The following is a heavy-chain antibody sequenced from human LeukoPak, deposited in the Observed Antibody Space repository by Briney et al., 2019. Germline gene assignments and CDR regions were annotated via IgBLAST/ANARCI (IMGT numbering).Heavy chain of an antibody. Sequence: SETLSLTCTLSGDSISSSSYYWGWIRQPPGKGLEWVGSIYYSGSTYYNPSLKSRVTISVDTSKNQFSLKLSSVTAADTAVYYCSSRNSGYYFDYWGQGTLVTVSS. J-gene: IGHJ4*02. V-gene: IGHV4-39*01. CDR2: IYYSGST. D-gene: IGHD1-1*01. CDR1: GDSISSSSYY. CDR3: SSRNSGYYFDY.